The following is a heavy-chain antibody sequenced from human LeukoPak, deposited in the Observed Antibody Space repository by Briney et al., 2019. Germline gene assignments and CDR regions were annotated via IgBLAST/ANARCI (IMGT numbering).Heavy chain of an antibody. CDR3: GRRMTMAVVSAFDI. V-gene: IGHV3-49*04. J-gene: IGHJ3*02. CDR1: GFTLGDYA. D-gene: IGHD3-22*01. Sequence: PGRSLRLSCTASGFTLGDYAMSWVRQAPGKGLEWVAFIRTKTYGESTEYAASVKGRFTISRDDSKSIAYLQMNSLEIEDTAVYYCGRRMTMAVVSAFDIWGQGTMVTVSS. CDR2: IRTKTYGEST.